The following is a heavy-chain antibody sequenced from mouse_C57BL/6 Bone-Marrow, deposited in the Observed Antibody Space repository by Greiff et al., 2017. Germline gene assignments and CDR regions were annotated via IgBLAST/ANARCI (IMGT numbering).Heavy chain of an antibody. V-gene: IGHV1-64*01. CDR3: ARGAQAHYYAMDY. CDR1: GYTFTSYW. CDR2: IHPNSGST. D-gene: IGHD3-2*02. J-gene: IGHJ4*01. Sequence: QVQLQQPGAELVKPGASVKLSCKASGYTFTSYWMHWVKQRPGQGLEWIGMIHPNSGSTNYNEKFKGKATLTVDKSSSTAYMQLSSLTSEDSAVYYCARGAQAHYYAMDYWGQGTSVTVSS.